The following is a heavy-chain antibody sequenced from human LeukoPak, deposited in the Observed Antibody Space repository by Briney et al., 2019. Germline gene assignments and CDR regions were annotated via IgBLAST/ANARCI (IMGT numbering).Heavy chain of an antibody. Sequence: SGPTLVNPTQTLTLTCTFSGFSLSTSGMCVSWIRQPPGKALEWLARIDWDDDKYYSTSLKTRITISKDTSKNQVVLTMTNMDPVDTATYYCARIMVRGVYKDVWGQGTTVTVSS. V-gene: IGHV2-70*11. J-gene: IGHJ6*02. CDR3: ARIMVRGVYKDV. CDR2: IDWDDDK. CDR1: GFSLSTSGMC. D-gene: IGHD3-10*01.